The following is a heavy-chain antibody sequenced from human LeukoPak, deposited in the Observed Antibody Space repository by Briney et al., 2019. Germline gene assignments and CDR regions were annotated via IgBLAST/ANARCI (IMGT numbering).Heavy chain of an antibody. J-gene: IGHJ4*02. CDR3: ARVTAVAGTGGNDY. CDR2: IYYSGST. V-gene: IGHV4-39*07. Sequence: SETLSLTCTVSGGSISSSSYYWGWIRQPPGKGLEWIGSIYYSGSTYYNPSLKSRVAISVDTSKTQFSLKLSSVTAADTAVYYCARVTAVAGTGGNDYWGQGTLVTVSS. D-gene: IGHD6-19*01. CDR1: GGSISSSSYY.